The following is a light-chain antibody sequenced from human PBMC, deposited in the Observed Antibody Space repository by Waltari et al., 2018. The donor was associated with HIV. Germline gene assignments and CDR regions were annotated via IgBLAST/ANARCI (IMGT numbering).Light chain of an antibody. J-gene: IGLJ1*01. CDR1: SSNIGTNY. CDR3: AAWDDSLNGFYV. V-gene: IGLV1-47*01. Sequence: QSVLTQPPSASATPGQRVTISCSGSSSNIGTNYVFWYQQLPGTAPKLLSFRDNERPSGVPDRFSGSRSGTAASLVISGLRSEDEAEYYCAAWDDSLNGFYVFGSGTRVTVL. CDR2: RDN.